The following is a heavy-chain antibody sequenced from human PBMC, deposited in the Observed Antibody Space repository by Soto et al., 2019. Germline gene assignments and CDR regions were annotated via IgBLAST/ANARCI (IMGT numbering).Heavy chain of an antibody. Sequence: GGSMILSCAASGFNFSSYSRNWVRQAPGKGLEWVSYISSSSTIYYADSVKGRFTISRDNAKNSLYLQMNSLRAEDTAVYYCARIARRYCSGGSCYSGAFDIWGQGTMVTVSS. CDR3: ARIARRYCSGGSCYSGAFDI. CDR1: GFNFSSYS. J-gene: IGHJ3*02. D-gene: IGHD2-15*01. V-gene: IGHV3-48*01. CDR2: ISSSSTI.